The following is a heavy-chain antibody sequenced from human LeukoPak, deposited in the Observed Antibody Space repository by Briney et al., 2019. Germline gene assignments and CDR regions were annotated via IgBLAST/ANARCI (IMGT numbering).Heavy chain of an antibody. CDR1: GGTFSSYA. Sequence: GASVKVSCKASGGTFSSYAISWVRQAPGQGLEWMGGIIPIFGTANYAQKFQGRVTITADESTSTAYMELSSLRSEDTAVYYCASPGDYYESSGYSSFDYWGQGTLVIVSS. J-gene: IGHJ4*02. D-gene: IGHD3-22*01. V-gene: IGHV1-69*13. CDR2: IIPIFGTA. CDR3: ASPGDYYESSGYSSFDY.